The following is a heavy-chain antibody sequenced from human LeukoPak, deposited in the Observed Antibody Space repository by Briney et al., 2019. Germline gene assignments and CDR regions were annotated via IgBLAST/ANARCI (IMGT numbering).Heavy chain of an antibody. CDR3: ARESRLWYYDFWSGYFHSYNWFDP. Sequence: ASVKVSCKASGYTFTSYDINWVRQATGQGLEWMGWMNPNSGTTGYAQKFQGRVTMTRNTSISTAYMELSSLRSEDTAVYYCARESRLWYYDFWSGYFHSYNWFDPWGQGTLVTVSS. D-gene: IGHD3-3*01. J-gene: IGHJ5*02. CDR1: GYTFTSYD. V-gene: IGHV1-8*01. CDR2: MNPNSGTT.